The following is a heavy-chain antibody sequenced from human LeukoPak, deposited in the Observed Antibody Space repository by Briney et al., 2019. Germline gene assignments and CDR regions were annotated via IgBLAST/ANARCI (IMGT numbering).Heavy chain of an antibody. CDR1: GGAVSSHF. Sequence: AETLSLTCTVSGGAVSSHFWSWVRQPPGKGPEWLGYIHHSGGTRFNPSLKSRLSISLDTSKNQISLSLNSVTAADAAVYYCASGGLDYYFYMDVWGKGTTVAVSS. D-gene: IGHD3-10*01. CDR3: ASGGLDYYFYMDV. J-gene: IGHJ6*03. CDR2: IHHSGGT. V-gene: IGHV4-59*02.